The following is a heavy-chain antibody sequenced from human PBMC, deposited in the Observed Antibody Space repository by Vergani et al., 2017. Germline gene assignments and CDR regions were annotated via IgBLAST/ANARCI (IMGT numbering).Heavy chain of an antibody. Sequence: EVQLVESGGGLVPPGRSLRLSCAASGFSFGAYAMTWVRQAPGKGLEWVAFIRNKAYGETTEYAASVKGRFTISRDDSKRLAYLQLSGLKTEDTAVYFCSRGRGYSFGDSDYWGQGTLVTVSS. J-gene: IGHJ4*02. CDR3: SRGRGYSFGDSDY. CDR2: IRNKAYGETT. CDR1: GFSFGAYA. V-gene: IGHV3-49*04. D-gene: IGHD5-18*01.